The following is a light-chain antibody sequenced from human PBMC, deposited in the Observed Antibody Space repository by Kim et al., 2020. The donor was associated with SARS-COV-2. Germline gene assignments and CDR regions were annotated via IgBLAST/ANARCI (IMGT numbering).Light chain of an antibody. CDR1: QSVSSY. J-gene: IGKJ4*01. V-gene: IGKV3-11*01. CDR3: QQRSNWPPLT. CDR2: DAS. Sequence: LSPGERASLACRASQSVSSYLAWYQQKPGQAPRLLIYDASDRATGIPARFSGSGSGTDFTLTISSLEPEDFAVYYCQQRSNWPPLTFGGGTKVDIK.